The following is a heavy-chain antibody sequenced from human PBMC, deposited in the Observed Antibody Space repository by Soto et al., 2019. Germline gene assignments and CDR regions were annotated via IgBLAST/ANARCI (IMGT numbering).Heavy chain of an antibody. CDR3: ARGGGGGLFKP. CDR1: GFTFGNYW. J-gene: IGHJ5*02. D-gene: IGHD2-21*01. V-gene: IGHV3-74*01. CDR2: MNSDGSTT. Sequence: PGGSLRLSCAASGFTFGNYWMHWVRQAPGKGLEWVSRMNSDGSTTNYADSVKGRCTASRDNARNTLHLQMNSLGVEDTAVYYCARGGGGGLFKPWGQGVLVTSPQ.